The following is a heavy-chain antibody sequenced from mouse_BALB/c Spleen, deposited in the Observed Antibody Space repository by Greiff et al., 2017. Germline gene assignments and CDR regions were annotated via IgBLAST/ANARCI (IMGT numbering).Heavy chain of an antibody. J-gene: IGHJ2*01. CDR2: ISYSGST. V-gene: IGHV3-8*02. CDR3: ARCYGNYLRYFDY. CDR1: GDSITSGY. Sequence: EVKLQESGPSLVKPSQTLSLTCSVTGDSITSGYWNWIRKFPGNKLEYMGYISYSGSTYYNPSLKSRISITRDTSKNQYYLQLNSVTTEDTATYYCARCYGNYLRYFDYWGQGTTLTVSS. D-gene: IGHD2-1*01.